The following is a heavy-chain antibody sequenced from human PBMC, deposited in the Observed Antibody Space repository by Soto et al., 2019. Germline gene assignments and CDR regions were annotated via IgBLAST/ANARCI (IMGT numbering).Heavy chain of an antibody. CDR1: GFSLSTSGMC. J-gene: IGHJ6*02. CDR3: ARISGKQQLVGMDV. CDR2: IDWDDDK. D-gene: IGHD6-13*01. Sequence: GSGPTLVNPTQTLTLTCTFSGFSLSTSGMCVSWIRQPPGKALEWLALIDWDDDKYYSTSLKTRLTISKDTSKNQVVLTMTNMDPVDTATYYCARISGKQQLVGMDVWGQGTTVTVSS. V-gene: IGHV2-70*01.